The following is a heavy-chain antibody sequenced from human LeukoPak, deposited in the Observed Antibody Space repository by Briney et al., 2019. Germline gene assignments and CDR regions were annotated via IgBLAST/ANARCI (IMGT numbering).Heavy chain of an antibody. J-gene: IGHJ4*02. CDR3: AREGRCGGDCYYDY. CDR2: IWYDGSNK. Sequence: PGRSLRLSCAASGFTFSGYGMHWVRQAPGKGLEWVAVIWYDGSNKYYADSVKGRFTISRDNSKNTLYLQTNSLRAEDTAVYYCAREGRCGGDCYYDYWGQGTLVTVSS. V-gene: IGHV3-33*01. CDR1: GFTFSGYG. D-gene: IGHD2-21*02.